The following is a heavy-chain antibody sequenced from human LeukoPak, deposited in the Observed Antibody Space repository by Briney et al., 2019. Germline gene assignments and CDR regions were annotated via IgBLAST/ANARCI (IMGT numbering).Heavy chain of an antibody. D-gene: IGHD1-26*01. CDR3: AKDLGWELLTPFDF. J-gene: IGHJ4*02. CDR1: GFTFINYA. Sequence: GGSLRLSCAASGFTFINYAMNWVRQAPGKGLEWVSAISGSGGSTYYADSVKGRFTIYRDNSKNTLYLQMNSLRAEDTAVYYCAKDLGWELLTPFDFWGQGTLVTVSS. V-gene: IGHV3-23*01. CDR2: ISGSGGST.